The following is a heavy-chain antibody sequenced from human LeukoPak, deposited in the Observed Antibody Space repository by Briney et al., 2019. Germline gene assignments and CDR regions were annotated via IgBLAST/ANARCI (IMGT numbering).Heavy chain of an antibody. J-gene: IGHJ4*02. Sequence: ASVKVSCKASGYTFTGYYMHWVRQAPGQGLEWMGWINPNSGCTNYAQKFQGRVTMTRDTSISTAYMELSRLRSDDTAVYYCARDLISGSSGSGYWGQGTLVTVSS. CDR1: GYTFTGYY. D-gene: IGHD6-6*01. CDR3: ARDLISGSSGSGY. V-gene: IGHV1-2*02. CDR2: INPNSGCT.